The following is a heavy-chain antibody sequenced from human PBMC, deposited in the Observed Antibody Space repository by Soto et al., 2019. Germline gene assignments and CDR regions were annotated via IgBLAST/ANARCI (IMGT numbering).Heavy chain of an antibody. J-gene: IGHJ4*02. CDR2: ISYDGNNQ. D-gene: IGHD5-12*01. V-gene: IGHV3-30*18. CDR3: AKDLRNGYNYIDY. CDR1: GFTFSSSW. Sequence: VQLVESGGGLVQPGGSLRLSCAASGFTFSSSWMSWVRQAPGKGLEWVAVISYDGNNQYYGGSVQGRFTISRDNSKNTLYLQMNSLSADDTAVYYCAKDLRNGYNYIDYWGQGTLVTVSS.